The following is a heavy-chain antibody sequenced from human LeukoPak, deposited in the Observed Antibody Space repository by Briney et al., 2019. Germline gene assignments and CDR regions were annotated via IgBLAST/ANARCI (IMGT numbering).Heavy chain of an antibody. CDR2: IYHSGIT. D-gene: IGHD2-15*01. CDR3: ARTVVAATNWFDP. CDR1: GYSISSHY. V-gene: IGHV4-38-2*01. J-gene: IGHJ5*02. Sequence: SETLSLTCGVSGYSISSHYWGWIRQPPGKGLEWIGTIYHSGITHYNPPLKSRVTISVDTSKNQFSLKLSSVTAADTAVYYCARTVVAATNWFDPWGQGTPVTVSS.